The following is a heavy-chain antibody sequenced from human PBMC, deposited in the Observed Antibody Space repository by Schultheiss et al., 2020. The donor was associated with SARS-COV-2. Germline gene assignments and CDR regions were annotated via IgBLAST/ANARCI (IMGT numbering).Heavy chain of an antibody. CDR1: GFTFSSYS. J-gene: IGHJ4*02. CDR2: ISSSSSYI. D-gene: IGHD4-17*01. CDR3: ARGLAGADYGDYFDY. Sequence: GGSLRLSCAASGFTFSSYSMNWVRQAPGKGLEWVSSISSSSSYIYYADSVKGRFTISRDNAKNSLYLQMNSLRAEDTAVYYCARGLAGADYGDYFDYWGQGTLVTGSS. V-gene: IGHV3-21*01.